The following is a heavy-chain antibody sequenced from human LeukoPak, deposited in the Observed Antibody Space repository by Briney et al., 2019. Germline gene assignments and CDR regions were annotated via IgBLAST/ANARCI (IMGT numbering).Heavy chain of an antibody. CDR1: GYTFTSYY. V-gene: IGHV1-46*01. J-gene: IGHJ6*03. CDR3: ARTYGSGSYYFDYYYYYMDV. CDR2: INPSGGDT. Sequence: ASVKVSCKASGYTFTSYYMHWVRQAPGQGLEWLGIINPSGGDTKYAQKFQGRVTLTRDKSTSTVYMELSSLTSDDTAVYYCARTYGSGSYYFDYYYYYMDVWGKGTTVTVSS. D-gene: IGHD1-26*01.